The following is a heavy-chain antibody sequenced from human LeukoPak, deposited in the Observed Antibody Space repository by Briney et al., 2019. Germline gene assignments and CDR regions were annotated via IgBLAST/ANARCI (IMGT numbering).Heavy chain of an antibody. CDR1: GYTFTSYA. CDR3: ARTPPTMITDNWFDP. J-gene: IGHJ5*02. CDR2: INTNTGNP. Sequence: ASVTVSCKASGYTFTSYAMNWVRQAPGQGLEWMGWINTNTGNPTYAQGFTGRFVFSLDTSVSTAYLQISSLKAEDTAVYYCARTPPTMITDNWFDPWGQGTLVTVSS. V-gene: IGHV7-4-1*02. D-gene: IGHD3-22*01.